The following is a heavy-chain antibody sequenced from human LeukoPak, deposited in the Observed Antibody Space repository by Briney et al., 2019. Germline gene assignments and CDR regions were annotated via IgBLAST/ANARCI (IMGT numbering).Heavy chain of an antibody. V-gene: IGHV4-59*01. Sequence: SETLSLTCTVSGGSISSYYWSWIRQPPGKGLEWIGYISYPGSTNYNPSLNSRVTISIDTSKNQFSLKLSSVTAADTAVYYCARGVGELLSYYYYYYMDVWGKGTTVTISS. CDR3: ARGVGELLSYYYYYYMDV. J-gene: IGHJ6*03. CDR1: GGSISSYY. CDR2: ISYPGST. D-gene: IGHD3-10*01.